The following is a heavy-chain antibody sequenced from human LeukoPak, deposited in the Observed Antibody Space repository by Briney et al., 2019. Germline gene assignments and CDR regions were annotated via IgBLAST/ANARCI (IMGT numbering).Heavy chain of an antibody. CDR2: IYYSGST. V-gene: IGHV4-59*01. J-gene: IGHJ4*01. CDR3: TSGGMVSGDF. Sequence: SETLSLTCTVSGGSINSYYWSWIRQPPGKGLEWIGYIYYSGSTNYNPSLKSRVTISRDTSKNQFSLKLRSVAAADTAVYYCTSGGMVSGDFWGHGTLVTVSS. D-gene: IGHD2-8*01. CDR1: GGSINSYY.